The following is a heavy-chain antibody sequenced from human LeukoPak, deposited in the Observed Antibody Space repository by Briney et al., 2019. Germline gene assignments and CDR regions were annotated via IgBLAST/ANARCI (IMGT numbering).Heavy chain of an antibody. V-gene: IGHV1-2*02. Sequence: ASVKVSCTASGYTLTDCSMHWVPQAPGQGLEWMGWINPNNGGTNYAQKFQGRVTMTRDTSINTAYMELSRLKSEDTAVYYCARGLAGTTHCDFWGQGTLVTVSS. CDR2: INPNNGGT. J-gene: IGHJ4*02. D-gene: IGHD6-19*01. CDR3: ARGLAGTTHCDF. CDR1: GYTLTDCS.